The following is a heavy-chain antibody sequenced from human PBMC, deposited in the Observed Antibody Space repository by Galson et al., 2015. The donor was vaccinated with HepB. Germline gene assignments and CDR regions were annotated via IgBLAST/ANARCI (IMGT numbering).Heavy chain of an antibody. D-gene: IGHD7-27*01. CDR3: ARDLRAIDWGTFDI. Sequence: SLRLSCAVSGFTFSNYAMSWVRQAPGKGLEWVSGISGNGLGTYYADSVKGRFTISRDNSKSSLYLQMNSLRGEDTAVYYCARDLRAIDWGTFDIWGQGTMVTVS. V-gene: IGHV3-23*01. J-gene: IGHJ3*02. CDR1: GFTFSNYA. CDR2: ISGNGLGT.